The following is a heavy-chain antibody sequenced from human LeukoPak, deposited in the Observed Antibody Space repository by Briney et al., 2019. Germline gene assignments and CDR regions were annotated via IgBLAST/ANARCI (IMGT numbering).Heavy chain of an antibody. V-gene: IGHV1-18*04. Sequence: ASVKVSCKTSGYMFTGYYIHWVRQATGQGLEWMGWISAYNGNTNYAQKLQGRVTMTTDTSTSTAYMELRSLRSDDTAVYYCARDPGIAAAGTVDYYYGMDVWGQGTTVTVSS. CDR1: GYMFTGYY. CDR2: ISAYNGNT. D-gene: IGHD6-13*01. CDR3: ARDPGIAAAGTVDYYYGMDV. J-gene: IGHJ6*02.